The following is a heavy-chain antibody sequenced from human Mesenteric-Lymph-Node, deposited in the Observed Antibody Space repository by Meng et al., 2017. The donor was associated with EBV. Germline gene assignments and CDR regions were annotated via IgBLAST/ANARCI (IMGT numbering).Heavy chain of an antibody. Sequence: QVQIQAWGEGLLKPSETLSLSCAGYGDSLSGYFWSWIRQPLGKGLEWIGEINHSGGTNYNPSLESRVTISVDASKNQFSLKLRSVTAADTAVYYCARGGGVLTPLDYWGQGGLVTVSS. CDR1: GDSLSGYF. V-gene: IGHV4-34*02. D-gene: IGHD4-23*01. CDR2: INHSGGT. CDR3: ARGGGVLTPLDY. J-gene: IGHJ4*02.